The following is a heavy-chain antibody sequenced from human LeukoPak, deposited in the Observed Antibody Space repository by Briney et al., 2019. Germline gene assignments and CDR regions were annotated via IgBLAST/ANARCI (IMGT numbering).Heavy chain of an antibody. Sequence: SETLSLTCTVSGGSISSGSYYWSWIRQPAGKGLEWIGRIYTSGSTNYNPSLKSRVTISVDTSKNQFSLKLSSVTAADTAVYCCAGGDSYYYYYMDVWGKGTTATISS. CDR2: IYTSGST. CDR1: GGSISSGSYY. J-gene: IGHJ6*03. V-gene: IGHV4-61*02. CDR3: AGGDSYYYYYMDV. D-gene: IGHD3-10*01.